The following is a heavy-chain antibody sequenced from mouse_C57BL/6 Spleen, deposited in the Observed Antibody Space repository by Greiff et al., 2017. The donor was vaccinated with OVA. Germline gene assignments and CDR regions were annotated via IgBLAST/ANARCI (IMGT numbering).Heavy chain of an antibody. Sequence: QVQLQQSGPGLVQPSQSLSITCTVSGFSLTSYGVHWVRQSPGKGLEWLGVIWSGGSTDYNAAFISRLSISKDNSKSQVFFKMNSLQADDTAIYYCARGGYDYDVGYFDVWGTGTTVTVSS. V-gene: IGHV2-2*01. CDR2: IWSGGST. D-gene: IGHD2-4*01. CDR3: ARGGYDYDVGYFDV. J-gene: IGHJ1*03. CDR1: GFSLTSYG.